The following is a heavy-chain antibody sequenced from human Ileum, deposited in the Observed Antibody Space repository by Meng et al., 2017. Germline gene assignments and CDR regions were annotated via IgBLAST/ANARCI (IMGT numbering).Heavy chain of an antibody. J-gene: IGHJ4*02. D-gene: IGHD7-27*01. CDR2: IYDSGSA. CDR3: VRGPLGTTLMF. CDR1: GGSINDYH. Sequence: SETLSLTCTVSGGSINDYHWSWIRQPPGKGLEWLAYIYDSGSANYNPSLKSRLTRSVDTSKNQVSLKLSSVTAADTAIYYCVRGPLGTTLMFWGQGTLVTVSS. V-gene: IGHV4-59*13.